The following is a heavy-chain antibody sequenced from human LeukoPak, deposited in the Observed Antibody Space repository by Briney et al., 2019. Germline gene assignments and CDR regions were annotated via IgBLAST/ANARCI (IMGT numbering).Heavy chain of an antibody. V-gene: IGHV1-2*02. CDR2: INPNNGGT. CDR3: ARDQGNGYYINWFDP. J-gene: IGHJ5*02. CDR1: GYTFTGYY. Sequence: ASVKVSCKASGYTFTGYYMHWVRQAPGQGPEWMGWINPNNGGTKLAQKFQGRVTMTTDTSISTAYMELSKLTSDDTAMYYCARDQGNGYYINWFDPWGQGTLVTVSS. D-gene: IGHD3-22*01.